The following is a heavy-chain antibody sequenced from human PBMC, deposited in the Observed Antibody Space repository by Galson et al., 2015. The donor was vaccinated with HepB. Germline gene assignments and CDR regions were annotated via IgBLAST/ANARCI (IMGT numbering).Heavy chain of an antibody. D-gene: IGHD3-22*01. V-gene: IGHV4-39*07. CDR3: ARDNRAVVAYDAFDI. Sequence: SETLSLTCTVSGGSISSSSYYWGWIRQPPGKGLEWIGSIYYSGSTYYNPSLKSRVTISVDTSKNHFSLKLSSVTAADTAVYYCARDNRAVVAYDAFDIWGQGTMVTVSS. CDR2: IYYSGST. J-gene: IGHJ3*02. CDR1: GGSISSSSYY.